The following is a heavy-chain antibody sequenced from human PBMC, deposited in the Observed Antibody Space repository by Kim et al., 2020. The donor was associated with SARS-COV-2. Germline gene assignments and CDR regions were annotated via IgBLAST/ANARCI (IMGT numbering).Heavy chain of an antibody. Sequence: GGSLRLSCTASGFTFSTYAMSWVRQAPGKGLEWVSTLTNTGATTYYADSVKGRFTISRDNSKNTLYLQMNSLRAEDTAVYYCAKSQGPRYYYMDVWGKGT. CDR1: GFTFSTYA. CDR3: AKSQGPRYYYMDV. V-gene: IGHV3-23*01. CDR2: LTNTGATT. J-gene: IGHJ6*03.